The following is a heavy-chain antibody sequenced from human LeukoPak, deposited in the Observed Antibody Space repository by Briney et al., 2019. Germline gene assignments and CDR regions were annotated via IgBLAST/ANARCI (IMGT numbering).Heavy chain of an antibody. Sequence: PGGSLRLSCAASGFXFSTYGMHWVRQAPGKGLEWVAVVSFDSNNLYYADSVKGRFTISRDNSKNTLYLQMNSLRGEDTAVYYCAREPYRRAPNYYYYGMDVWGQGTTVTVSS. D-gene: IGHD1-14*01. CDR1: GFXFSTYG. CDR2: VSFDSNNL. CDR3: AREPYRRAPNYYYYGMDV. J-gene: IGHJ6*02. V-gene: IGHV3-30*03.